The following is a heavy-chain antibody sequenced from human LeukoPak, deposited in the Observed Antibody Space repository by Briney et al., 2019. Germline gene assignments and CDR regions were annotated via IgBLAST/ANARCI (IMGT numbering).Heavy chain of an antibody. CDR2: IRGSDGRS. D-gene: IGHD2-2*01. Sequence: GGSLRLSCVASGFTFSSYSMSWVRQSPGKGRQWVLAIRGSDGRSDYTDSLKGQFNIPRDNAKNTLFLQMNSLIAEDTAVYYCARIGHDLYQTFDFWGNGNLITVPS. V-gene: IGHV3-23*01. CDR3: ARIGHDLYQTFDF. J-gene: IGHJ4*01. CDR1: GFTFSSYS.